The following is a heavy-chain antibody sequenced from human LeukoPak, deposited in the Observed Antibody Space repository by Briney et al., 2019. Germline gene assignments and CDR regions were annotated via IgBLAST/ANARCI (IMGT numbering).Heavy chain of an antibody. CDR3: ARLVGDEVVY. CDR2: TYYRSKWSN. D-gene: IGHD2-2*01. Sequence: SQTLSLTCAISGVTVSSIRAAWNWIRQSPSRGLEWLGRTYYRSKWSNGYALSVKSRITISPDTSKNQFSLQLKFVTPEDTAVYYCARLVGDEVVYWGQGTLVTVSS. V-gene: IGHV6-1*01. J-gene: IGHJ4*02. CDR1: GVTVSSIRAA.